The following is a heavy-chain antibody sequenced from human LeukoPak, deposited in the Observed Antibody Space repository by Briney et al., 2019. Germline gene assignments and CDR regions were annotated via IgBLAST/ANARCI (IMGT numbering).Heavy chain of an antibody. V-gene: IGHV3-21*01. D-gene: IGHD2-2*01. CDR3: ARDFKFQLDY. J-gene: IGHJ4*02. CDR1: EFTFSTYS. CDR2: ISSSGTYI. Sequence: GSLRLSCVASEFTFSTYSMNWVRQVPGKGLEWVSYISSSGTYIQYGDSVKGRLTISRDNAKDSLYLQMNSLRAEDTAVYYCARDFKFQLDYWGQGTLVAVSS.